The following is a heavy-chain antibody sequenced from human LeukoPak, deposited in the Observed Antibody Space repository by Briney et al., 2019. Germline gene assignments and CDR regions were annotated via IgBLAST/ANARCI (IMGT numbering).Heavy chain of an antibody. CDR2: IDTSTGNP. D-gene: IGHD6-13*01. J-gene: IGHJ5*02. CDR1: GGTFSSYA. Sequence: ASVKVSCKASGGTFSSYAINWVRQAPGQGLEWMGWIDTSTGNPTYAQGFTEQFVFSLDTSVSTAYLQISSLKTEDTAVYYCARDNYGAEEGIGSSLVWFDPWGQGTLVTVSS. V-gene: IGHV7-4-1*02. CDR3: ARDNYGAEEGIGSSLVWFDP.